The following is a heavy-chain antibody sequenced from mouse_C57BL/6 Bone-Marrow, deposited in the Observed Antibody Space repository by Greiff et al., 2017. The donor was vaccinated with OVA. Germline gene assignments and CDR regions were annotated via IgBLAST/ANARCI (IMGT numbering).Heavy chain of an antibody. J-gene: IGHJ2*01. V-gene: IGHV5-6*02. CDR2: ISSGGSYP. Sequence: EVKLMESGGDLVKPGGSLKLSCAASGFTFSSYGMSWVRQTPDKRLEWVATISSGGSYPSYSDSVKGRFTISRDNAKNTLYLQMSSLKSEDTAMYYCARRYYYGSLYYFDDWGQGTTLTVSS. D-gene: IGHD1-1*01. CDR1: GFTFSSYG. CDR3: ARRYYYGSLYYFDD.